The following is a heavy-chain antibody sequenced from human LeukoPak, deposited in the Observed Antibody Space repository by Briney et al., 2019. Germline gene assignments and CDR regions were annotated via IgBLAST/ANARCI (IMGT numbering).Heavy chain of an antibody. CDR3: ARVSRSSGWYGKDDY. Sequence: GASVKVSCKASGDTFTSYGFTWVRQAPGQGLEWMGWINPNSGGTNYAQKFQGRVTMTRDTSISTAYMELSRLRSDDTAVYYCARVSRSSGWYGKDDYWGQGTLVTVSS. CDR2: INPNSGGT. CDR1: GDTFTSYG. V-gene: IGHV1-2*02. J-gene: IGHJ4*02. D-gene: IGHD6-19*01.